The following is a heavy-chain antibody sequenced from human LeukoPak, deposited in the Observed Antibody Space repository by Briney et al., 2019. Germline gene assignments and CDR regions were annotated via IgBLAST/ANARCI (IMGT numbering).Heavy chain of an antibody. CDR3: ARERSSST. J-gene: IGHJ5*02. V-gene: IGHV3-7*01. Sequence: GGSLRLPCAASGFTFSRSWMTWVRQAPGKGLEWVANIKQDGSEKYYVDSVKGRFTISRDNAKDALYLQMNSLRAEDTAVYYCARERSSSTWGQGTLVTVSS. CDR2: IKQDGSEK. D-gene: IGHD6-13*01. CDR1: GFTFSRSW.